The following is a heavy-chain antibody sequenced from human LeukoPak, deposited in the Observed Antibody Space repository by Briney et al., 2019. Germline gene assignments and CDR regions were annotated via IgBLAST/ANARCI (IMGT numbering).Heavy chain of an antibody. CDR1: GFKLSSYY. CDR2: LKSDGSST. D-gene: IGHD1-1*01. V-gene: IGHV3-74*03. Sequence: GGSLRLSCAASGFKLSSYYMDWVRQGPGKGLVWVSRLKSDGSSTKYADSVQGRFTISRDDAKNTLYLQMTSVRVEDAAVYYCARTTMETQYFDRWGQGTLVAVSS. J-gene: IGHJ4*02. CDR3: ARTTMETQYFDR.